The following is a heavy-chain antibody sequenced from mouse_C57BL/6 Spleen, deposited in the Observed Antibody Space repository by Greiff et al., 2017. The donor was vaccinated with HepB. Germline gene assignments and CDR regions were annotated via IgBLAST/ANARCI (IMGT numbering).Heavy chain of an antibody. Sequence: EVKLVESGGGLVKPGGSLKLSCAASGFTFSDYGMHWVRQASEKGLEWVAYISSGSSTIYYADTVKGRFTISRDNAKNTLFLQMTSLRSEDTAMYYCARSGSIYYYGSSWFAYWGQGTLVTVSA. D-gene: IGHD1-1*01. CDR1: GFTFSDYG. CDR2: ISSGSSTI. J-gene: IGHJ3*01. V-gene: IGHV5-17*01. CDR3: ARSGSIYYYGSSWFAY.